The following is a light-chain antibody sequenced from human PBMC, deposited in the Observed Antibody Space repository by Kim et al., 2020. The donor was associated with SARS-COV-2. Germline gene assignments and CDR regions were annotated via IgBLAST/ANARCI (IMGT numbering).Light chain of an antibody. CDR1: QSVSSSY. Sequence: LSPGERATLSCRASQSVSSSYLSWYQQKPDQAPRLLYYGATRRATGIPDRFSGSGSGTDFILTISRLEPEEFAVYYCQQYGSSQYTFGQGTKLEI. J-gene: IGKJ2*01. CDR2: GAT. V-gene: IGKV3-20*01. CDR3: QQYGSSQYT.